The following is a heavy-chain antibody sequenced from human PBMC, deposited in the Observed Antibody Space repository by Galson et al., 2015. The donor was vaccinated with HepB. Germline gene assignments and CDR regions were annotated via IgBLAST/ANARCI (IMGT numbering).Heavy chain of an antibody. CDR2: IWYDGSNK. Sequence: SLRLSCAASGFTFSSYGMHWVRQAPGKGLEWVAVIWYDGSNKYYADSVKGRFTISRDNSKNTLYLQMNSLRAEDTGVYYCARYHGDYGAFDIWGQGTMVTVSS. J-gene: IGHJ3*02. V-gene: IGHV3-33*01. CDR1: GFTFSSYG. D-gene: IGHD4-17*01. CDR3: ARYHGDYGAFDI.